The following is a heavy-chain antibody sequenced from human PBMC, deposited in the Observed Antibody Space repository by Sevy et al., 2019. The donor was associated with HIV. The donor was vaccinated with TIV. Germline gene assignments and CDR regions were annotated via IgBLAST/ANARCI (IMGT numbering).Heavy chain of an antibody. V-gene: IGHV1-18*01. J-gene: IGHJ5*02. CDR2: ISPFNNKT. CDR3: AGGRVHDWGEGWFDP. Sequence: ASVKVSCKASGYTFSNYGISWVRQAPGQGLEWMGWISPFNNKTNYAQKFQGRVSLTSETSATTAYMEVTSLRSDDTAVYYCAGGRVHDWGEGWFDPWGQGTLVTVSS. D-gene: IGHD2-21*01. CDR1: GYTFSNYG.